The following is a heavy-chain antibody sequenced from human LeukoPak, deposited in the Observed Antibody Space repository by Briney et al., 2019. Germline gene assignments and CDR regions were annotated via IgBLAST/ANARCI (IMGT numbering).Heavy chain of an antibody. CDR3: ARVYSYGFSSIDY. Sequence: PSETLSLTCAVHGGSLSNYYWSWIRQPPGKGLEWIGEINHSGSTNYNPSLKSRVTMSVDTSRNQFSLKLASVTAADTAVYYCARVYSYGFSSIDYWGQGTLVTVSS. J-gene: IGHJ4*02. CDR2: INHSGST. CDR1: GGSLSNYY. V-gene: IGHV4-34*01. D-gene: IGHD5-18*01.